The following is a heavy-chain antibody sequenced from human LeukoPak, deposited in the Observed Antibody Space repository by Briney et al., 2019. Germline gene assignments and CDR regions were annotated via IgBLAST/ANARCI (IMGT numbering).Heavy chain of an antibody. CDR2: ISTYNGNT. Sequence: GASVKVSCKASGYTFTSHGISWVRQAPGQGLEWMGWISTYNGNTNYAQKLQGRVSMTTDTSTSTAYMELSSLRSEDTAVYYRARQWFGELGYYYYYMDVWGKGTTVTISS. CDR3: ARQWFGELGYYYYYMDV. CDR1: GYTFTSHG. V-gene: IGHV1-18*01. J-gene: IGHJ6*03. D-gene: IGHD3-10*01.